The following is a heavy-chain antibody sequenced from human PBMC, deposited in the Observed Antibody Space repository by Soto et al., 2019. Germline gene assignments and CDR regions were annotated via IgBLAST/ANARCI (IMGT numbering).Heavy chain of an antibody. J-gene: IGHJ6*02. CDR2: IRAYNGNT. D-gene: IGHD3-10*01. CDR3: ARGGPTSADYDYGMDV. CDR1: GYTFSNDG. V-gene: IGHV1-18*01. Sequence: QVQLVQSGAEVRRPGASVKVSCKASGYTFSNDGINWVRQAPGQGLEWMGWIRAYNGNTEYAQNFQGRVNLTTDSSTRTAYMELRSLRSDDTAVYSCARGGPTSADYDYGMDVWGLGTTVTVSS.